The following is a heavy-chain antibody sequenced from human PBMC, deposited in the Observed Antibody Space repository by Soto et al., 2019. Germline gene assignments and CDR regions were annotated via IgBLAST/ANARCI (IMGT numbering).Heavy chain of an antibody. CDR2: IYYSGSA. J-gene: IGHJ4*02. CDR3: ASGDYYDSSGYYYAHFDY. CDR1: GGSISSTNYY. Sequence: SETLSLTCTVSGGSISSTNYYWGWVRQPPGMGLEWIGNIYYSGSAYYNPSLKSRVTLSVDTSKNQFSLKLRSVTAADTAVYYCASGDYYDSSGYYYAHFDYWGQGTLVTVSS. V-gene: IGHV4-39*01. D-gene: IGHD3-22*01.